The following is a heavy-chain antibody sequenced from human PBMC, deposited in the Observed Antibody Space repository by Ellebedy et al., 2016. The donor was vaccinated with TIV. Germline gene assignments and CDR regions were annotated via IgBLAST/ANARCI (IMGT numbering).Heavy chain of an antibody. J-gene: IGHJ4*02. D-gene: IGHD2-15*01. V-gene: IGHV3-48*02. Sequence: GGPLRLSXPAPGFTFRTYSMNWVRQAPGKGLEWVSYISSSSSTIYYADSVKGRFTISRDNAKNSLYLPMNSLRDEDTAVYYCARDRGGGSCTDWGQGTLVTVSS. CDR3: ARDRGGGSCTD. CDR2: ISSSSSTI. CDR1: GFTFRTYS.